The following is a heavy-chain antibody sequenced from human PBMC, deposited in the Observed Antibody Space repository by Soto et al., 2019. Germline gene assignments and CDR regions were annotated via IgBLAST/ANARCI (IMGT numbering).Heavy chain of an antibody. CDR1: GFTLSDYY. V-gene: IGHV3-11*01. CDR3: ARGAKQSDS. CDR2: ISSSGSSI. J-gene: IGHJ4*02. Sequence: QVQLVESGGGLVKPGGSLRLSCAASGFTLSDYYMSWIRQAPGKGLVWVSYISSSGSSIFDADSVKGRFTVSRDNANNSLSMQMNSLSAADTDVYYCARGAKQSDSWGKGTLVTVSS.